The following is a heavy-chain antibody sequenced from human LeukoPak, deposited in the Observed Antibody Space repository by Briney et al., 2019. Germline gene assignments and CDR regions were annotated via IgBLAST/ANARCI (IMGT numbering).Heavy chain of an antibody. CDR3: AREVLDYEIPYWYFDL. D-gene: IGHD4-17*01. CDR1: GFTFSTYT. J-gene: IGHJ2*01. CDR2: LSGDSDYT. V-gene: IGHV3-23*01. Sequence: GGSLRLSCAASGFTFSTYTMSWVRQAPGKGLEWVSALSGDSDYTYYADSVEGRFTISRDNSKNTLYPQINSLRAEDTAVYHCAREVLDYEIPYWYFDLWGRGTLVTVSS.